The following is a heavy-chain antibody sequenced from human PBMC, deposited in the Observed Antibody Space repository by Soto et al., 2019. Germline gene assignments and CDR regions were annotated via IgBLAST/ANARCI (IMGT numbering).Heavy chain of an antibody. CDR1: GGTFSSYA. Sequence: SVKVSCKASGGTFSSYAISWVRQAPGQGLEWMGGIIPIFGTANCAQKFQGRVTITADESTSTAYMELSSLRSEDTAVYYCARDTPDTAMVAFDYWGQGTLVTVSS. J-gene: IGHJ4*02. CDR2: IIPIFGTA. V-gene: IGHV1-69*13. CDR3: ARDTPDTAMVAFDY. D-gene: IGHD5-18*01.